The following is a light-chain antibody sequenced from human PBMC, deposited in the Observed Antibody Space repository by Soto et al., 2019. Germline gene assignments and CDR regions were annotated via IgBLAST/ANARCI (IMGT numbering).Light chain of an antibody. CDR1: ISNIAINS. CDR2: SSQ. V-gene: IGLV1-44*01. CDR3: ASWDDSLSGPV. Sequence: QSVLTQPPSASGTPGRRLTISCSGSISNIAINSVSWYQQLPGTAPKLLIHSSQQRPSGVPDRFSGSKSGSSASLAISELQSEDEGDYYCASWDDSLSGPVFGGGTKVTVL. J-gene: IGLJ2*01.